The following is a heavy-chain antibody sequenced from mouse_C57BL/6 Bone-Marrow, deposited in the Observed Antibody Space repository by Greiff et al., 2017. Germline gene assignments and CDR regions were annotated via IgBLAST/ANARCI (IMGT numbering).Heavy chain of an antibody. Sequence: VQLQQSGAELVKPGASVTLSCTASGFNIKDYYMHWVKQRTEQGLEWIGRIDPEDGDTNYAPQFQGKATITADTSSNTADLLLSSLTSEDTAVSCGGVYGSGDEAWFAYWGQGTLVTVSA. CDR1: GFNIKDYY. J-gene: IGHJ3*01. V-gene: IGHV14-2*01. CDR3: GVYGSGDEAWFAY. D-gene: IGHD1-1*01. CDR2: IDPEDGDT.